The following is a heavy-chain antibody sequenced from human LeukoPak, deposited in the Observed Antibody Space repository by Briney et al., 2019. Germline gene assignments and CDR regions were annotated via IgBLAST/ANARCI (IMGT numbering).Heavy chain of an antibody. CDR3: ATLMITAGLDY. J-gene: IGHJ4*02. Sequence: ASVTVSCKASGYTFTGYYMHWVRQAPGQGVEWMGWINPNSGDTNYAQKFQGRVTMTRDTSISTAYMELSRLTSDDTAVYYCATLMITAGLDYWGQGTLVTVSS. CDR1: GYTFTGYY. V-gene: IGHV1-2*02. D-gene: IGHD3-16*01. CDR2: INPNSGDT.